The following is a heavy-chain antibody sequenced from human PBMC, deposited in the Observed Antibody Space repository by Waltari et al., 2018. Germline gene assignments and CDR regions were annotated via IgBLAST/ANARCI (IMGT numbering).Heavy chain of an antibody. J-gene: IGHJ4*02. CDR1: GGSISSSY. CDR2: IYYSGST. CDR3: ARGRYSYGYPYFDY. V-gene: IGHV4-59*01. Sequence: QVQLQESGPGLVKPSETLSLTCTVSGGSISSSYWSWLWQPPGKGLEWIGYIYYSGSTNYNPSLKSRVTISVDTSKNQFSLKLSSVTAADTAVYYCARGRYSYGYPYFDYWGQGTLVTVSS. D-gene: IGHD5-18*01.